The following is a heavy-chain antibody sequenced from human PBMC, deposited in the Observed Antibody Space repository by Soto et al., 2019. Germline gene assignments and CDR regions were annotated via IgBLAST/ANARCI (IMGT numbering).Heavy chain of an antibody. V-gene: IGHV1-2*04. CDR2: INPNSGGT. Sequence: ASVKVSCKASGYTFTGYYMHWVRQAPGQGLEWMGWINPNSGGTNYAQKFQGWVTMTSDTSISTAYMELSRLRSDDTAVYYCARDVNYGDYWFDPWGQGTLVTVSS. CDR1: GYTFTGYY. J-gene: IGHJ5*02. CDR3: ARDVNYGDYWFDP. D-gene: IGHD4-17*01.